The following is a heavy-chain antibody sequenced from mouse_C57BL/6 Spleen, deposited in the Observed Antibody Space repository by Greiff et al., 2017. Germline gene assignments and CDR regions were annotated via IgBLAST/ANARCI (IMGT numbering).Heavy chain of an antibody. D-gene: IGHD1-1*01. V-gene: IGHV1-53*01. Sequence: QVQLQQPGTDLVKPGASVKLSCKASGYTFTSYWMHWVKQRPGQGLEWIGNINPRNGGTNYNEKFKSKATLTVDKSSSTAYMQLSSLTSEDSAVYYGAREEGINTGYFDYWGQGTTLTVSS. CDR3: AREEGINTGYFDY. J-gene: IGHJ2*01. CDR1: GYTFTSYW. CDR2: INPRNGGT.